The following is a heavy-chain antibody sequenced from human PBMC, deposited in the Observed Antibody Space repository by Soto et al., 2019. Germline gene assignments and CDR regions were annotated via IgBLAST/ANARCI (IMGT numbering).Heavy chain of an antibody. J-gene: IGHJ4*02. V-gene: IGHV4-34*09. CDR1: GGSFSDYS. D-gene: IGHD5-18*01. Sequence: PSETLSLTCAVYGGSFSDYSWTWIRQPPGKGLDWIGCIPYGGSTSYNPSLKSRVTISVDTSKNQFSLKLTSVTAADTAVYYCSRGILVWGQGALVTVSS. CDR3: SRGILV. CDR2: IPYGGST.